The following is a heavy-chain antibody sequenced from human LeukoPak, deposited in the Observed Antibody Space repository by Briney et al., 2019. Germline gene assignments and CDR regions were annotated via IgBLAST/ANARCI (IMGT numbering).Heavy chain of an antibody. V-gene: IGHV3-21*01. CDR1: GFTFSSYS. D-gene: IGHD1-1*01. J-gene: IGHJ4*02. CDR3: ARAAGNGYYFDY. Sequence: GGSLRLSCAASGFTFSSYSMNWVRQAPGKGLEWVSSISSSSSYIYYADSVKGRFTISRDNAKNSLYLQMNSLRAEDTAVYYCARAAGNGYYFDYWGQGTLVTVSS. CDR2: ISSSSSYI.